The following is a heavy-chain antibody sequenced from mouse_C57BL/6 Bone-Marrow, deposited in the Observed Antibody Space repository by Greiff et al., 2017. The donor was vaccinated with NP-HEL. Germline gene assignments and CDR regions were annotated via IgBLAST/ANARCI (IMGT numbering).Heavy chain of an antibody. V-gene: IGHV1-59*01. CDR2: IDPSDSYT. J-gene: IGHJ4*01. Sequence: VQLQQPGAELVRPGTSVKLSCKASGYTFTSYWMHWVKQRPGQGLEWIGVIDPSDSYTNYHQKLQGKATLTVDTSSSPAYMQLSSLTSYDSPVYYGARGDYCSRSYYAMDYWGQGTSVTVSS. D-gene: IGHD1-1*01. CDR1: GYTFTSYW. CDR3: ARGDYCSRSYYAMDY.